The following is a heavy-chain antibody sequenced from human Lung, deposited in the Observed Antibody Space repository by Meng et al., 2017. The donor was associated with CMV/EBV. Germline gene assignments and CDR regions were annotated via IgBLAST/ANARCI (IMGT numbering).Heavy chain of an antibody. CDR3: AEYPNRPPLITLVREISPWFDS. Sequence: WFSKPPGSGLGHIGENSLRWRTNYSPSVVSRDTISIVTSKYQFSLKMNSMTAADTTVYYCAEYPNRPPLITLVREISPWFDSWGPGTLVTVSS. D-gene: IGHD3-10*01. J-gene: IGHJ5*01. CDR2: NSLRWRT. V-gene: IGHV4-34*01.